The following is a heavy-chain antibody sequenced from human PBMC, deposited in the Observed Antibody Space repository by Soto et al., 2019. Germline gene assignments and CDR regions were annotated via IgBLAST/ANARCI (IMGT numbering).Heavy chain of an antibody. CDR3: TRSIVYKLLVGAFDI. CDR2: IRSKAYGGTT. V-gene: IGHV3-49*04. D-gene: IGHD2-2*01. J-gene: IGHJ3*02. Sequence: GGSLRLSCTASGFTFGDYAMSWVRQAPGKGLEWVGFIRSKAYGGTTEYAASVKGRFTISRDDSKSIAYLQMNSLKTEDTAVYYCTRSIVYKLLVGAFDIWGQGTRVTVS. CDR1: GFTFGDYA.